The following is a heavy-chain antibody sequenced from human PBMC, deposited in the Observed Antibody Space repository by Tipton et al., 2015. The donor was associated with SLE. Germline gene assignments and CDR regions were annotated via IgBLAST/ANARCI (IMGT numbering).Heavy chain of an antibody. CDR2: IYYSGTT. CDR1: GDSITTDSDY. J-gene: IGHJ4*02. CDR3: AREPLY. Sequence: TLSLTCTVSGDSITTDSDYWGWIRQPPGKGLEWIGNIYYSGTTYYNSSLKSRVTISVDTSKNQFSLKLTSVTAADTAVYYCAREPLYWGQGALVTVSS. V-gene: IGHV4-39*07.